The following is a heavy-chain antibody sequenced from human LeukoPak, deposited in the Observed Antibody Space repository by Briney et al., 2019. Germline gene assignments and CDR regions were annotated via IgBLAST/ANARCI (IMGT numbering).Heavy chain of an antibody. CDR1: GFTFTNAW. D-gene: IGHD2/OR15-2a*01. Sequence: GGSLRLSCAVSGFTFTNAWMNWVRQAPGKGLEWVGRVRAKTDGGTIEYAAPVKGRFSISRDDSTDTVYLQMNSPKSEDTAVYYCAADTPVPLAQVDYWGQGALVTVSS. V-gene: IGHV3-15*01. CDR2: VRAKTDGGTI. CDR3: AADTPVPLAQVDY. J-gene: IGHJ4*02.